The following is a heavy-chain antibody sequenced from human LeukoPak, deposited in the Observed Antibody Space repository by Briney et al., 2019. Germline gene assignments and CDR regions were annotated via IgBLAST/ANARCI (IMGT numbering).Heavy chain of an antibody. CDR3: ARAPSEIGGYYPEYFRH. Sequence: PGGSLRLSCAASGFTFGSYWMHWVRQAPGKGLVWVSRIKSDGSTRYADSVKGRFTVSRDNAKNTASLQMNSLRAEDTGVYYCARAPSEIGGYYPEYFRHWGQGTLVIVSS. CDR2: IKSDGST. CDR1: GFTFGSYW. V-gene: IGHV3-74*01. J-gene: IGHJ1*01. D-gene: IGHD3-22*01.